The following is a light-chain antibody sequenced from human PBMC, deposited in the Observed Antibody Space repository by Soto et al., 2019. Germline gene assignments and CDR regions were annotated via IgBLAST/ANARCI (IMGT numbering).Light chain of an antibody. J-gene: IGKJ4*01. CDR2: GAS. CDR1: QSVSSSY. V-gene: IGKV3-20*01. CDR3: QQYGSSPPLT. Sequence: EVVLTQSPGTLSLSPGERATLSCRASQSVSSSYLGWYQQKPGQAPRLLIYGASSRATGIPDRFSGSGSGTDFTLTISRLEPEDVAVYYCQQYGSSPPLTFGGGTKVEIK.